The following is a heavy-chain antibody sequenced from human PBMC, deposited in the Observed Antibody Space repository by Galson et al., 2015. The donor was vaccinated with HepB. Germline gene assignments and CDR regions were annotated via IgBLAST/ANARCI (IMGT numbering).Heavy chain of an antibody. V-gene: IGHV3-48*01. D-gene: IGHD5-12*01. Sequence: SLRLSCAASGFTFSSYSMNWVRQAPGKGLEWVSYISSSSSTIYYADSVKGRFTISRDNAKNSLYLQMNSLRAEDTAVYYCARDRQRWVADLGLYGGYLAYYYGMDVWGQGTTVTVSS. CDR3: ARDRQRWVADLGLYGGYLAYYYGMDV. J-gene: IGHJ6*02. CDR2: ISSSSSTI. CDR1: GFTFSSYS.